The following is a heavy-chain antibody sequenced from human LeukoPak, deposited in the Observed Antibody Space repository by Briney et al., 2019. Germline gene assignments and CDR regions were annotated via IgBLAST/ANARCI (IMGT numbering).Heavy chain of an antibody. CDR1: GYSFTSYW. Sequence: GESLKISCKGSGYSFTSYWIGWVRQMPGKGLEWMGIIYPGDSDTRYCPSFQGQVTISADKSFSSAYRQWSSLKALNTAMYYCARHLYDFWSGYYRPLDYWRQGTLVT. V-gene: IGHV5-51*01. J-gene: IGHJ4*02. CDR3: ARHLYDFWSGYYRPLDY. CDR2: IYPGDSDT. D-gene: IGHD3-3*01.